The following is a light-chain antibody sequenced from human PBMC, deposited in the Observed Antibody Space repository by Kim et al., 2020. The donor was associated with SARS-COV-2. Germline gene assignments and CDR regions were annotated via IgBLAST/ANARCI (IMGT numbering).Light chain of an antibody. J-gene: IGLJ2*01. CDR1: SSDVGAYNR. Sequence: QSALTQPASVSGSPGQSITISCTGTSSDVGAYNRVSWYQQHPGKAPKLMIFDVSGRPSGVSNRFSGSKSDNPASLTISGLQAEDEADYFCSSLTSGSTSVVFGGGTQLTVL. V-gene: IGLV2-14*03. CDR3: SSLTSGSTSVV. CDR2: DVS.